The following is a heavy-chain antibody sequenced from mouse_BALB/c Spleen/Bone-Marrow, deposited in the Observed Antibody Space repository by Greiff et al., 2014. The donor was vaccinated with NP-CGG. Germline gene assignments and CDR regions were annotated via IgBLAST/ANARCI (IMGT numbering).Heavy chain of an antibody. Sequence: LQQPXSELVRPGASVKLSCKASGYTFTSYWMHWVKQRHGQGLEWIGNIYPGSGSTNYDEKFKSKGTLTVDTSSSTAYMHRSSLTSEDSAVYYCTSWDYWGQGTTLTVSS. CDR1: GYTFTSYW. CDR3: TSWDY. J-gene: IGHJ2*01. CDR2: IYPGSGST. V-gene: IGHV1S22*01.